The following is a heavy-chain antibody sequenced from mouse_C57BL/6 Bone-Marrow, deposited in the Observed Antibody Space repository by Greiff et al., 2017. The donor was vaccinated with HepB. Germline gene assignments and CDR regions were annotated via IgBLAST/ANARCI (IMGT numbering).Heavy chain of an antibody. CDR2: IDPSDSYT. Sequence: QVQLQQPGAELVRPGTSVKLSCKASGYTFTSYWMHWVKQRPGQGLEWIGVIDPSDSYTNYNQKFKGKATLTVDTSSSTAYMQLSSLTSEDSAVYYCARGKELRYFDYWGKGTLSQSPQ. J-gene: IGHJ2*01. CDR1: GYTFTSYW. D-gene: IGHD1-1*01. CDR3: ARGKELRYFDY. V-gene: IGHV1-59*01.